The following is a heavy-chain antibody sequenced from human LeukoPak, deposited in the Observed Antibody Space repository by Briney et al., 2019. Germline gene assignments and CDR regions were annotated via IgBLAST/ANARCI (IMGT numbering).Heavy chain of an antibody. CDR1: GGSISRYY. D-gene: IGHD3-22*01. V-gene: IGHV4-4*08. CDR2: KDYSGST. J-gene: IGHJ5*02. Sequence: SETLSLTCTVSGGSISRYYWSWIRQPPGKGLEWIGYKDYSGSTNYNRSLKSRVTISVDTSKKQFSLKLSSVTAADTAVYYCARDYYDSSGYYQGWFDPWGQGTLVTVSS. CDR3: ARDYYDSSGYYQGWFDP.